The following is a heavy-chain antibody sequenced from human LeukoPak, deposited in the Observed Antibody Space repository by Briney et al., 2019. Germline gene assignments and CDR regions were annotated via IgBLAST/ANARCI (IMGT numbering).Heavy chain of an antibody. V-gene: IGHV4-61*02. CDR1: GGSISSGSYY. CDR3: ARDPYYMDV. CDR2: IYPSGTT. Sequence: ASQTLSLTCTVSGGSISSGSYYWTWIRQPAGKGLEWIGRIYPSGTTNYNPSLKSRVTISVDTSKNQFSLKLSSVTAADTAVYYCARDPYYMDVWGKGTTVTVSS. J-gene: IGHJ6*03.